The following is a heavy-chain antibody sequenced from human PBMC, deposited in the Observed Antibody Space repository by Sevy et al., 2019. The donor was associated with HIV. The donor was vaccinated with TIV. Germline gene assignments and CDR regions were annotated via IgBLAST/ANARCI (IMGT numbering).Heavy chain of an antibody. CDR1: GFTFSDYY. CDR2: INNSSRFI. J-gene: IGHJ4*02. Sequence: GGSLRLSCAASGFTFSDYYMSWIRQAPGKGPEWVSYINNSSRFINYVDSVKGRFTISRDNAKNSLYLQMNSLRAGDTAVYYCARGKVRFDYWGQGTLVTVSS. V-gene: IGHV3-11*06. CDR3: ARGKVRFDY.